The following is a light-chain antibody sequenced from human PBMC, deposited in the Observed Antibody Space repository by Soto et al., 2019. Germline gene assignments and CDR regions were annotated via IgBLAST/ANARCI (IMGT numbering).Light chain of an antibody. V-gene: IGKV1-27*01. CDR2: AAS. Sequence: DIQMTQSPSSLSASVGDRVTITCRASQGISNYLAWYQQKPGKVPKLLIYAASTLQSGVPSRFSGSGSGTDFTLTISSLQPEDVATYYCKKYNSAPEFGQGTKVEIK. J-gene: IGKJ1*01. CDR3: KKYNSAPE. CDR1: QGISNY.